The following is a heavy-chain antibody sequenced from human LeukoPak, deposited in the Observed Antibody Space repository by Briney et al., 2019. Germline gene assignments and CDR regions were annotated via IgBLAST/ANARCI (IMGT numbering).Heavy chain of an antibody. CDR1: GYTFTSYY. J-gene: IGHJ4*02. D-gene: IGHD3-22*01. Sequence: ASVKVSCKASGYTFTSYYMHWVRQALGQGLEWMGWINPNSAGTNYAQKFQGRVTMTRDTSISTAYMEQSRLRSDDTAVYYSARDERYDSSGYPFDYCGQGTLGTVSP. CDR3: ARDERYDSSGYPFDY. CDR2: INPNSAGT. V-gene: IGHV1-2*02.